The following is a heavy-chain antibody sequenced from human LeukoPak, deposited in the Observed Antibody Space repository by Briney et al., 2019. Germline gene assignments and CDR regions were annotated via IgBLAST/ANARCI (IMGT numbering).Heavy chain of an antibody. D-gene: IGHD2-15*01. CDR1: GFVFSSAW. Sequence: PGGSLRLSCAASGFVFSSAWMTWVRRAPGKGLEWVGHIKNKTNGGTTDYAAPVKGRFIISRDDSKNTLYLQMNSLRVEDTAVYYCSRQSDPYCSRANCYVDNFYGLDVWGQGTRVTVSS. V-gene: IGHV3-15*01. J-gene: IGHJ6*02. CDR3: SRQSDPYCSRANCYVDNFYGLDV. CDR2: IKNKTNGGTT.